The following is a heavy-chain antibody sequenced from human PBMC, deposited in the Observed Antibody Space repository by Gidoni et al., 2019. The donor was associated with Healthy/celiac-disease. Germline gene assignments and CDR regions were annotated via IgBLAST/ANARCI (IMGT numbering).Heavy chain of an antibody. J-gene: IGHJ6*02. CDR1: GFTFSSYD. D-gene: IGHD5-12*01. V-gene: IGHV3-13*05. CDR2: IGTAGDP. Sequence: EVQLVESGGGLVQPGGSLRLSCAASGFTFSSYDMHWVRQATGKGLEWVSAIGTAGDPYYPGSVKGRFTSSRENAKNSLYLQMNSLRAGDTAVYYCARGSGRGVATMMDVWGQGTTVTVSS. CDR3: ARGSGRGVATMMDV.